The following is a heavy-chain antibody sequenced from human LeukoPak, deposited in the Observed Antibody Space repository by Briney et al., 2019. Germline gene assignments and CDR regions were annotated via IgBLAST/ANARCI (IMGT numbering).Heavy chain of an antibody. CDR3: ARDRHCANGVCHSPPGMDV. CDR1: GFTFSSYG. V-gene: IGHV3-33*01. CDR2: IWFDGKNE. D-gene: IGHD2-8*01. J-gene: IGHJ6*02. Sequence: PGGSLRLPCAASGFTFSSYGMHWVRQAPGKGLEWVADIWFDGKNEHFADSVKGRFTISRDNSKNTMYLQINSLRAEDTAVYYCARDRHCANGVCHSPPGMDVWGQGTTVTVSS.